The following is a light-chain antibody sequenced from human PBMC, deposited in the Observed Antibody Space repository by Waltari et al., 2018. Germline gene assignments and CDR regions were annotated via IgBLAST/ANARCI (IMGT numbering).Light chain of an antibody. CDR3: LQDYKYPRT. J-gene: IGKJ1*01. Sequence: AIQMTQSPSSLSAYVGDSVTITCRARQAIRSDLGWYQQKPGKAPKILIYAASNLDSGVPSRFSGSGSGTDFTLTISSLQPEDFATYYCLQDYKYPRTFGQGTNVEL. CDR1: QAIRSD. V-gene: IGKV1-6*02. CDR2: AAS.